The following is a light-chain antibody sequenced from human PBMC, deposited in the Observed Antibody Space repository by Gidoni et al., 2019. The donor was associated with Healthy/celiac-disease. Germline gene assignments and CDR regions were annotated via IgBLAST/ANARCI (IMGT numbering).Light chain of an antibody. J-gene: IGKJ1*01. CDR1: QSVSSY. CDR2: GAS. CDR3: QQSNNWPQT. Sequence: IVMRQSPPTLSVSAGERATLTCRASQSVSSYLARYQQKPGQAPKLLIYGASTRDTGVPARFSGSGSGTEFTLTISSLQSEDFAVYYCQQSNNWPQTFGQGTKVEIK. V-gene: IGKV3-15*01.